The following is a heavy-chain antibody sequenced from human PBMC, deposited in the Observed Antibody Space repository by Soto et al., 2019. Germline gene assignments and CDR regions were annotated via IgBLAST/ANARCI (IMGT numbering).Heavy chain of an antibody. J-gene: IGHJ4*02. CDR1: GGTFSSYA. D-gene: IGHD1-26*01. CDR3: ARDPALLRLTYFDY. V-gene: IGHV1-69*06. Sequence: QVQLVQSGAEVKKPWSSVKVSCKASGGTFSSYAISWVRQAPGQGLEWRGGLIPIFGTANYAQKFQCRFTITADKSTSTAYMELSSLRSEDTAVYYCARDPALLRLTYFDYWGQGTLVTVSS. CDR2: LIPIFGTA.